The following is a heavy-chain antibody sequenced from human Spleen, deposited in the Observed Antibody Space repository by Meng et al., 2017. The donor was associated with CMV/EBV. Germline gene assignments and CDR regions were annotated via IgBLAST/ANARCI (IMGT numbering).Heavy chain of an antibody. CDR1: GYTFTSYD. CDR3: ARGIYTITIFGVVIPYYYGMDV. Sequence: ASVKVSCKASGYTFTSYDINWVRQATGQGLEWMGWMNPNSGNTGYAQKFQGRVTITRNTSISTAYMELSSLRSEDTAVYYCARGIYTITIFGVVIPYYYGMDVWGQGTTVTVSS. CDR2: MNPNSGNT. J-gene: IGHJ6*02. V-gene: IGHV1-8*03. D-gene: IGHD3-3*01.